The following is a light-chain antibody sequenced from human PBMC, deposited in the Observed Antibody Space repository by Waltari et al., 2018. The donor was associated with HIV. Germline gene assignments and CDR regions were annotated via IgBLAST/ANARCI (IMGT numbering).Light chain of an antibody. CDR3: GSWDSSLSALL. V-gene: IGLV1-51*01. CDR1: TSNIGDNY. CDR2: DNN. J-gene: IGLJ2*01. Sequence: TITCSGGTSNIGDNYVSWYQQFPGTAPKLLIYDNNKRPSGIPDRFSASKSGTSATLGITGLQTGDEAQYYCGSWDSSLSALLFGGGTKLTVL.